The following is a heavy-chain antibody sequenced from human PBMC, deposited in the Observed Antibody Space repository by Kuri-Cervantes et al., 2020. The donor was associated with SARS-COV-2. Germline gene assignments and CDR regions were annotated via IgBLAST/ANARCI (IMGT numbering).Heavy chain of an antibody. CDR3: AFSPNFVVVSPYAFDI. CDR1: GFTVSSNY. V-gene: IGHV3-53*01. J-gene: IGHJ3*02. Sequence: LSLTCAASGFTVSSNYMSWVRQAPGKGLEWVSVIYSCGSTYYADSVKGRFTISRDNSKNTLYLQMNSLRAEDTAVYYCAFSPNFVVVSPYAFDIWGQGTMVTVSS. CDR2: IYSCGST. D-gene: IGHD2-2*01.